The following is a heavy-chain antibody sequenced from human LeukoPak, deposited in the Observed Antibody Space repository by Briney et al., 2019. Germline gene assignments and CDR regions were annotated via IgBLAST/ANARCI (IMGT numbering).Heavy chain of an antibody. CDR3: ARENKWLPTSDAFDT. D-gene: IGHD3-22*01. CDR2: IHSDGSST. J-gene: IGHJ3*02. V-gene: IGHV3-74*01. CDR1: RFTFSTYW. Sequence: PGGSLRLSCAASRFTFSTYWMHWVRQAPGKGLVWVSRIHSDGSSTSYADSVKGRFTISRDNAKNTLYLQMNSLRAEDTAVYYCARENKWLPTSDAFDTWGQGTMVTVSS.